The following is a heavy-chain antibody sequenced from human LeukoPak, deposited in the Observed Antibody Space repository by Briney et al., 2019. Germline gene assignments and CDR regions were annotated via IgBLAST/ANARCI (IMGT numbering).Heavy chain of an antibody. CDR1: GYSISSAYY. V-gene: IGHV4-38-2*02. J-gene: IGHJ3*02. D-gene: IGHD3-10*01. CDR2: IYSSVST. CDR3: ARSDGYGLVGI. Sequence: SETLSLTCTVSGYSISSAYYWAWIRQPPGKTLEWIGSIYSSVSTYYNSSLNSLVIILINTAKNQFSLMLSSVTAADTAVYYCARSDGYGLVGIWGQGTMVTVSS.